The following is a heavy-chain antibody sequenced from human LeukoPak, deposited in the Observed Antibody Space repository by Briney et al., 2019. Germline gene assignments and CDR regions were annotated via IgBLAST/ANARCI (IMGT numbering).Heavy chain of an antibody. Sequence: ASVKVSYKASGYTFTSYAMNWVRQAPGQGLEWMGWINTNTGNPTYAQGFTGRFVFSLDTSVSTAYLQISSLKAEDTAVYYCARNPLIAAAGTVPFDYWGQGTLVTVSS. CDR3: ARNPLIAAAGTVPFDY. CDR2: INTNTGNP. CDR1: GYTFTSYA. V-gene: IGHV7-4-1*02. D-gene: IGHD6-13*01. J-gene: IGHJ4*02.